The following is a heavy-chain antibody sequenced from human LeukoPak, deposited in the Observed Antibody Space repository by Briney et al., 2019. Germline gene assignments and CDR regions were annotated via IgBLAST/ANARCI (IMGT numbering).Heavy chain of an antibody. Sequence: HPGGSLRLSCAASGFTFSSYEMNWVRQAPGKGLEWVSYISSSGSTIYYADSVKGRFTIPRDNAKNSLYLQMNSLRAEDTALYYCAKDRSGYDSPRFDYWGQGTLVTVSS. V-gene: IGHV3-48*03. CDR2: ISSSGSTI. CDR1: GFTFSSYE. D-gene: IGHD5-12*01. J-gene: IGHJ4*02. CDR3: AKDRSGYDSPRFDY.